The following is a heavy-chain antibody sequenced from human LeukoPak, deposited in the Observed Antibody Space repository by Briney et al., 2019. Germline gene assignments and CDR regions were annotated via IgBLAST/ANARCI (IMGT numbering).Heavy chain of an antibody. CDR3: ARGTFLRYYDSSGSYFDY. CDR1: GGSFSGYC. V-gene: IGHV4-34*01. D-gene: IGHD3-22*01. Sequence: PSETLSLTCAVYGGSFSGYCWSWVRQPPGKGLEWIGEINHSGSTNYNPSLKSRVTISVDTSKNQFSLKLSSVTAADTAVYYRARGTFLRYYDSSGSYFDYWGQRTLVTVSS. J-gene: IGHJ4*02. CDR2: INHSGST.